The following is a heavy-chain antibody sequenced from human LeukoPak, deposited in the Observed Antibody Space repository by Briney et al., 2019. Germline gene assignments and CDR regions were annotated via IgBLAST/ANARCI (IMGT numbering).Heavy chain of an antibody. CDR1: GGTFSSYA. CDR2: IIPIFGTA. V-gene: IGHV1-69*05. CDR3: ARDQVAGNGLFDY. J-gene: IGHJ4*02. D-gene: IGHD6-19*01. Sequence: SVKVSCKASGGTFSSYAISWVRQAPGQGLEWMGRIIPIFGTANYAQKFQGRVTITTDESTSTAYMELSSLRSEDTAVYYCARDQVAGNGLFDYWGQGTLVTVSS.